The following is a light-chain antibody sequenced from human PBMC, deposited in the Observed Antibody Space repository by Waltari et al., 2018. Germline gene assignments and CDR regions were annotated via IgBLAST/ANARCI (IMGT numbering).Light chain of an antibody. CDR2: DAS. CDR3: QHRSNWPGFT. CDR1: QSVSSY. Sequence: ELVFTQSPPTLSLSPGESATLSFRASQSVSSYLAWYQQNPGQAPRLLIYDASNRATGIPARFSGSGSGTDFTLTISSLEPEDFAVYFCQHRSNWPGFTFGQGTKLEIK. V-gene: IGKV3-11*01. J-gene: IGKJ2*01.